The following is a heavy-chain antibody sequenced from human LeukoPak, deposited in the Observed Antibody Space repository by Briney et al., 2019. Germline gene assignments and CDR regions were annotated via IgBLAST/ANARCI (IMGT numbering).Heavy chain of an antibody. D-gene: IGHD6-19*01. Sequence: GGSLRLSCAASGFTFSSYSMNWVRQAPGQGLEWVSYISGGSSNKQYADSVKGRFTISRDNAKNSLYLQMNSLRDEDTAVYYCARDLSGWYSVDYWGQGTLVTVSS. CDR1: GFTFSSYS. V-gene: IGHV3-48*02. CDR2: ISGGSSNK. CDR3: ARDLSGWYSVDY. J-gene: IGHJ4*02.